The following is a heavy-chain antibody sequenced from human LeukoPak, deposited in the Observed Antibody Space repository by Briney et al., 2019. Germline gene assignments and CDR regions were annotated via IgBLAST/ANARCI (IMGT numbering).Heavy chain of an antibody. J-gene: IGHJ4*02. Sequence: ASVKVSCKASGYTFTGYYMHWVRQAPGQGLEWMGRINPNSGGTNYAQKFQGRVTMTRDTSISTAYMELSRLRSDDTAVYYCARDWADTVLMVYATNFDYWGQGTLVTVSS. CDR3: ARDWADTVLMVYATNFDY. CDR2: INPNSGGT. D-gene: IGHD2-8*01. V-gene: IGHV1-2*06. CDR1: GYTFTGYY.